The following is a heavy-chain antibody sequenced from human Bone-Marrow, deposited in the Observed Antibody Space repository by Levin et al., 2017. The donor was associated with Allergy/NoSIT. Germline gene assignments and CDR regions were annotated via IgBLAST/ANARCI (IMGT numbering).Heavy chain of an antibody. CDR3: AKEGVRLRFLDSLDWFGP. CDR1: GFTFSDYA. Sequence: HPGGSLRLSCEASGFTFSDYAMHWVRQAPGKGLEWVSGIGGSGYSTDYADSVKGRFTISRDNSRNTLYLQMNSLRVEDTAIYYCAKEGVRLRFLDSLDWFGPWGQGTLVTVSS. CDR2: IGGSGYST. D-gene: IGHD3-3*01. V-gene: IGHV3-23*01. J-gene: IGHJ5*02.